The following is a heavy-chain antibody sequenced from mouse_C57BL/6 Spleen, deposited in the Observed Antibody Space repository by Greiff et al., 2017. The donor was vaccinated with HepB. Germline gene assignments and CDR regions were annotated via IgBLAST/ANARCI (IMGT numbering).Heavy chain of an antibody. D-gene: IGHD1-1*01. V-gene: IGHV1-50*01. Sequence: VQLQQPGAELVKPGASVKLSCKASGYTFTSYWMQWVKQRPGQGLEWIGEIDPSDSYTNYNQKFKGKATLTVDTSSSTAYMQLSSLTSEDSAVYYCARDGSSYVSFYYAMDYWGQGTSVTVSS. CDR1: GYTFTSYW. CDR2: IDPSDSYT. J-gene: IGHJ4*01. CDR3: ARDGSSYVSFYYAMDY.